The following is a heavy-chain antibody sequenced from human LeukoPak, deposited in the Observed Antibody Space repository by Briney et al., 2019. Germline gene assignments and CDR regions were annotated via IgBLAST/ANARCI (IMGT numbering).Heavy chain of an antibody. Sequence: ASVKVSCKASGYTFTSYGISWVRQAPRQGLEWMGWISAYNGNTNYAQKLQGRVTMTTDTSTSTAYMELRSLRSDDTAVYYCAKDDYRGDYFDYWGQGTLVTVSS. CDR3: AKDDYRGDYFDY. J-gene: IGHJ4*02. V-gene: IGHV1-18*01. CDR2: ISAYNGNT. CDR1: GYTFTSYG. D-gene: IGHD4-11*01.